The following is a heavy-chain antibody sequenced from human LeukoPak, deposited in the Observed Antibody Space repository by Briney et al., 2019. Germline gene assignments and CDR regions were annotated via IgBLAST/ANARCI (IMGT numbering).Heavy chain of an antibody. CDR3: ARSDGGYGPPTVYFDY. CDR2: IYYSGST. J-gene: IGHJ4*02. V-gene: IGHV4-39*07. D-gene: IGHD5-12*01. Sequence: SETLSLTCTVSGGSISSSSYYWGWIRQPPGQGLEYIGSIYYSGSTYYNPSLKSRVTMAVDTSKNQFSLKLSSVTAADTAVYYCARSDGGYGPPTVYFDYWGQGTLVTVSS. CDR1: GGSISSSSYY.